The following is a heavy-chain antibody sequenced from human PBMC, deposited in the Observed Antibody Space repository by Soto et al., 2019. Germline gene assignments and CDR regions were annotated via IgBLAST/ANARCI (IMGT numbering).Heavy chain of an antibody. J-gene: IGHJ3*02. V-gene: IGHV3-53*04. D-gene: IGHD3-3*01. Sequence: PGGSMRLSCAASGFTGSSNYMSWVRQAPGKGLEWVSVIYSGGSTYYADSVKGRFTISRLNSKNTLYLQMNSLRAEDTAVYYCARLRVVLRFLEWLSSPDSNAFDIWGQGTMVTVSS. CDR2: IYSGGST. CDR1: GFTGSSNY. CDR3: ARLRVVLRFLEWLSSPDSNAFDI.